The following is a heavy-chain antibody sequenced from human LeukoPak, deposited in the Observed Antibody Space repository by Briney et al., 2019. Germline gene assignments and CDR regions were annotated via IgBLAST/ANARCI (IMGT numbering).Heavy chain of an antibody. CDR3: ARFCGGGSCYTPKTPYYFDY. V-gene: IGHV1-69*01. CDR1: GGTFSSYA. J-gene: IGHJ4*02. Sequence: SVKISCKASGGTFSSYAISWVRQAPGQGLEWMGGIIPIFGTANYAQKFQGRVTITADESTSTAYMELSSLRSEDTAVYYCARFCGGGSCYTPKTPYYFDYWGQGTLVTVSS. CDR2: IIPIFGTA. D-gene: IGHD2-15*01.